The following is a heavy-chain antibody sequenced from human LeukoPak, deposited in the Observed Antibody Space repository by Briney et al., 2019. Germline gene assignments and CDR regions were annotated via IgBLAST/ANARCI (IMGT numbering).Heavy chain of an antibody. CDR1: GYTFTSYG. CDR2: INAGNGNT. D-gene: IGHD6-19*01. V-gene: IGHV1-3*01. CDR3: ASSPLAVAAWYYFDY. J-gene: IGHJ4*02. Sequence: ASVKVSCKASGYTFTSYGISWVRQAPGQGLEWMGWINAGNGNTKYSQKFQGRVTITRDTSASTAYMELSSLRSEDTAVYYCASSPLAVAAWYYFDYWGQGTLVTVSS.